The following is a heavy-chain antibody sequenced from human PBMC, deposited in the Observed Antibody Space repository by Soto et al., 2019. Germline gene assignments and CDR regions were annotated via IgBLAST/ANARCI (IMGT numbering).Heavy chain of an antibody. D-gene: IGHD3-3*01. CDR2: INHSGST. J-gene: IGHJ5*02. CDR1: GGSFSGYY. Sequence: SETLSLTCAVYGGSFSGYYWSWIRQPPGKGLEWIGEINHSGSTNYNPSLKSRVTISVDTSKNQFSLKLSSVTAADTAVYYCARGPYYDFWCGYYPKYNWFDPWGQGTLVTVSS. V-gene: IGHV4-34*01. CDR3: ARGPYYDFWCGYYPKYNWFDP.